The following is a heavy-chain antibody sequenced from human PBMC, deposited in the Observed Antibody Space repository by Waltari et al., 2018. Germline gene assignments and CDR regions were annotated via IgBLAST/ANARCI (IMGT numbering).Heavy chain of an antibody. V-gene: IGHV4-4*07. CDR2: ISGSGGST. Sequence: QLQLQESGPGLVMPSETLSLTCAGSGCSLGSNYWSWIRQPPGKGLEWIGRISGSGGSTDYNHSLKSRVTISTDTSKNQFSLKLSSVTAADTAVYYCARGGDYYDSGYHDWGQGVLVTVSS. D-gene: IGHD3-22*01. J-gene: IGHJ4*02. CDR3: ARGGDYYDSGYHD. CDR1: GCSLGSNY.